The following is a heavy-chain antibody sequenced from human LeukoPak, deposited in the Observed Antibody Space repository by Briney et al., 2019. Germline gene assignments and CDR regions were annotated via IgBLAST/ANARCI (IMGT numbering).Heavy chain of an antibody. V-gene: IGHV3-23*01. CDR3: AKDRRPIAVAGSGDY. D-gene: IGHD6-19*01. CDR2: ISGSGGST. J-gene: IGHJ4*02. CDR1: GFTFSSYA. Sequence: GGSLRLSCAASGFTFSSYAMSWVRQAPGKGLEWVSAISGSGGSTYYADSVKGRFTISRDNSKNSLYLQMNSLRAEDTALYYCAKDRRPIAVAGSGDYWGQGTLVTVSS.